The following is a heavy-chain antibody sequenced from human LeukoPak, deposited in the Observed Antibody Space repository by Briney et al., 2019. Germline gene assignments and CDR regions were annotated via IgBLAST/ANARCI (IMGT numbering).Heavy chain of an antibody. J-gene: IGHJ4*02. D-gene: IGHD1-26*01. V-gene: IGHV4-39*07. CDR3: ARGDAQWELLPY. CDR2: IYYSGST. CDR1: GGSITSNTYF. Sequence: PSETLSLTCIVSGGSITSNTYFWDWIRQTPGKGLEWIGSIYYSGSTYYNPSLKSRVTISVDTSKNQFSLKLSSVTAADTAVYYCARGDAQWELLPYWGQGTLVTVSS.